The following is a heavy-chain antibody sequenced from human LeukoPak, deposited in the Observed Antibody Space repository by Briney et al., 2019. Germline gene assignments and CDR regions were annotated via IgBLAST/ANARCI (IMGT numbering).Heavy chain of an antibody. Sequence: GASVKVSCKASGYTFTSYDINWVRQATGQGLEWMGWMNPNSGNTGYAQKFQGRVTMTRNTSISTAYMELSSLRSEDTAVYYCARGGQIVATVTPGIAVAGKEYAFDIWGQGTMVTVSS. CDR3: ARGGQIVATVTPGIAVAGKEYAFDI. J-gene: IGHJ3*02. D-gene: IGHD6-19*01. V-gene: IGHV1-8*01. CDR2: MNPNSGNT. CDR1: GYTFTSYD.